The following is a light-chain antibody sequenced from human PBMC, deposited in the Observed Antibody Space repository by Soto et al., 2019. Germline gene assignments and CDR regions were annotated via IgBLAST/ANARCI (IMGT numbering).Light chain of an antibody. Sequence: QSVLTQPRSVSGSPGQSVTISCTGTSSDIGGYNYVSWYQQHPGKAPKLMIYDVVKRPSGVPDRFSGSKSGNTASLTIYGLQAEDEADYYCCSYAGSYNHVFGAGTKVTV. CDR2: DVV. V-gene: IGLV2-11*01. CDR3: CSYAGSYNHV. CDR1: SSDIGGYNY. J-gene: IGLJ1*01.